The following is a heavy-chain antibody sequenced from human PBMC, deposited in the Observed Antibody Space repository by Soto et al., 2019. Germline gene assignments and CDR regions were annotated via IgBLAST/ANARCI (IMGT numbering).Heavy chain of an antibody. J-gene: IGHJ4*02. Sequence: ASVKVSCKASGYTFTSYAMHRVRQAPGQRLEWMGWINAGSGNTKYSQKFQGRVTITRDTSASTAYMELSSLRSEDTAVYYCARRYNWNHFDYWGQGTLVTVSS. D-gene: IGHD1-20*01. CDR1: GYTFTSYA. CDR2: INAGSGNT. CDR3: ARRYNWNHFDY. V-gene: IGHV1-3*01.